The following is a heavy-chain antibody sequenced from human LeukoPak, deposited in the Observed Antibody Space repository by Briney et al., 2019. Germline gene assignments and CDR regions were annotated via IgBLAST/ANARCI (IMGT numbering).Heavy chain of an antibody. CDR2: ISSSST. Sequence: GGSLRLSCAASGFTFSSYSMNWARQAPGKGLEWVSSISSSSTYADSVKGRFTISRDSAKNSLYLQTNSLRVEDTAVYYCARDYGYEIDYWGQGTLVTVSS. CDR1: GFTFSSYS. V-gene: IGHV3-21*01. D-gene: IGHD5-24*01. CDR3: ARDYGYEIDY. J-gene: IGHJ4*02.